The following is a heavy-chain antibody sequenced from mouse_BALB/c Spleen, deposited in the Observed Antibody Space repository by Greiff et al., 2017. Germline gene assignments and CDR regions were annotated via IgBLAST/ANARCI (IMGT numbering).Heavy chain of an antibody. V-gene: IGHV1-31*01. Sequence: VQLQQSGPELVKPGASVKISCKASGYSFTGYYMHWVKQSHVKSLEWIGRINPYNGATSYNQNFKDKASLTVDKSSSTAYMELHSLTSEDSAVYYCARETNRNSPFDYWGQGTTLTVSS. CDR2: INPYNGAT. CDR3: ARETNRNSPFDY. CDR1: GYSFTGYY. J-gene: IGHJ2*01. D-gene: IGHD2-1*01.